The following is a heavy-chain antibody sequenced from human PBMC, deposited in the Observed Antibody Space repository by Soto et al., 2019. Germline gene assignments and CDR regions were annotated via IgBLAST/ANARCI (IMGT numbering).Heavy chain of an antibody. CDR2: ISGGGDTT. Sequence: EVQLLESGGGLVQPGGSLRLSCAASGFTFNNYAMTWVRQAPGKGLEWVSAISGGGDTTSYADSVKGRFTVSRDGSRNTLYLQLSSLRAEDTALYYCAKGRGGSGSLSPCVGFWGQGTLVAVSS. CDR3: AKGRGGSGSLSPCVGF. CDR1: GFTFNNYA. D-gene: IGHD3-10*01. J-gene: IGHJ4*02. V-gene: IGHV3-23*01.